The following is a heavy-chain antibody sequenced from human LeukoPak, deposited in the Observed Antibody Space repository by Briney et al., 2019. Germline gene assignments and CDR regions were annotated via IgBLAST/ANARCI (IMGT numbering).Heavy chain of an antibody. V-gene: IGHV4-59*11. J-gene: IGHJ6*03. D-gene: IGHD3-10*01. CDR1: VGSISSHY. CDR3: ARDLEYYYGSGSYYSYMDV. Sequence: SETLSLTCTVSVGSISSHYWSWIRQPPGKGLEWIGYIYYSGSTNYNPSLKSRVTISVDTSKNQFSLKLSSVTAADTAVYYCARDLEYYYGSGSYYSYMDVWGKGTTVTVSS. CDR2: IYYSGST.